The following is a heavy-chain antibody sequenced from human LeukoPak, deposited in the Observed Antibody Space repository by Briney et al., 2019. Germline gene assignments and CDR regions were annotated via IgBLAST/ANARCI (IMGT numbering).Heavy chain of an antibody. J-gene: IGHJ4*02. CDR3: ATSRQWLVRNFDY. CDR2: ISGSGGST. V-gene: IGHV3-23*01. CDR1: GFTFSSYA. Sequence: SGGSLRLSCAASGFTFSSYAMSWVRQAPGKGLEWVAAISGSGGSTYYADSVKGRFTISRDNSKNTLYLQMKSLRAEDTAVYYCATSRQWLVRNFDYWGQGTLATVSS. D-gene: IGHD6-19*01.